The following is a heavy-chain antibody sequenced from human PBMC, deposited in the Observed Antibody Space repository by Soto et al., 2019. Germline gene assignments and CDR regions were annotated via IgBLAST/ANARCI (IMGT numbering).Heavy chain of an antibody. CDR3: TTGSVEGV. CDR1: GFSFSNAW. D-gene: IGHD2-15*01. Sequence: EVQLVESGGGLVKPGGSLRLSCAASGFSFSNAWMNWVRQAPGKGLEWVGRIKRKIDGEATDYAGPVKGRFTVFRDDSKSALYLQMSRLKGDDTAVYYCTTGSVEGVWGQGTRVTVS. V-gene: IGHV3-15*07. CDR2: IKRKIDGEAT. J-gene: IGHJ6*02.